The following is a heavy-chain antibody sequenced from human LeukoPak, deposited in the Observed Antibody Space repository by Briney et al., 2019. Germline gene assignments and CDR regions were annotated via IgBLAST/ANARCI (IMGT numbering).Heavy chain of an antibody. V-gene: IGHV4-34*01. CDR2: INHSGRT. Sequence: SETLSLTCAVSGGSFFGSHWNWIRQSPEKGLEWIGEINHSGRTNYNPSLKSLVTISVDTSKSQFFLKLTPVTAAHPAVYYCARDPATVVTLPYYFDFWGQGPLVTVSA. D-gene: IGHD4-23*01. CDR3: ARDPATVVTLPYYFDF. CDR1: GGSFFGSH. J-gene: IGHJ4*02.